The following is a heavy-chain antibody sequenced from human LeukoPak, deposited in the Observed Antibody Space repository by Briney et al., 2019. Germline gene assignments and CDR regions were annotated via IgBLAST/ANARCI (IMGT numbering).Heavy chain of an antibody. CDR2: INPNSGGT. CDR1: GGTFSSYA. J-gene: IGHJ4*02. D-gene: IGHD2-15*01. Sequence: ASVKVSCKASGGTFSSYAISWVRQAPGQGLEWMGWINPNSGGTNYAQKFQGRVTMTRDTSISTAYMELSRLRSDDTAVYYCAITPLYCSGGSCYPYYFDYWGQGTLVTVSS. CDR3: AITPLYCSGGSCYPYYFDY. V-gene: IGHV1-2*02.